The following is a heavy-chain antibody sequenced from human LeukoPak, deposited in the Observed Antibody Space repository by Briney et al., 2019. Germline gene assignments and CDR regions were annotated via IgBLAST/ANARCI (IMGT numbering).Heavy chain of an antibody. Sequence: QPGGSLRLSWAASGFTFSTYAMSWVRQAPGKGLEWVSLITSSGSNTYYADSVKGRFTISRDNSKNTLYLQMNSLRAEDTAVYYCATPKYSSGWYDYYFHYWGQGTLVTVSS. CDR3: ATPKYSSGWYDYYFHY. J-gene: IGHJ4*02. D-gene: IGHD6-19*01. V-gene: IGHV3-23*01. CDR2: ITSSGSNT. CDR1: GFTFSTYA.